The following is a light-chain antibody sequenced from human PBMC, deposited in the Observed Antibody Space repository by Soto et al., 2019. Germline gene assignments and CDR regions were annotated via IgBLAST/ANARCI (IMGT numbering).Light chain of an antibody. CDR1: SSDVGNYNY. V-gene: IGLV2-8*01. J-gene: IGLJ3*02. Sequence: QSALTQPPSASGSPGQSGTISCTGTSSDVGNYNYVSWYQQHPGEAPKLLIYEVTKRPSGVHDRFSGSKSGNTASLTVSGLQAEDEAEYYCSSYAGSSDCVFGGGTTLTVL. CDR3: SSYAGSSDCV. CDR2: EVT.